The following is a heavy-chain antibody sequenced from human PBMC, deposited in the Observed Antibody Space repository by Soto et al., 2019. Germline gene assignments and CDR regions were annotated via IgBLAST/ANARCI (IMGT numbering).Heavy chain of an antibody. V-gene: IGHV1-69*13. J-gene: IGHJ4*02. CDR3: ARDGDGYNYYFDY. D-gene: IGHD5-12*01. Sequence: SVKVSCKASGGTFSSYAISWVRQAPGQGLEWMGGIIPIFGTANYAQKFQGRVTITADESTSTAYMELSSLRSEDTAVYYCARDGDGYNYYFDYWGQGTLVTVSS. CDR1: GGTFSSYA. CDR2: IIPIFGTA.